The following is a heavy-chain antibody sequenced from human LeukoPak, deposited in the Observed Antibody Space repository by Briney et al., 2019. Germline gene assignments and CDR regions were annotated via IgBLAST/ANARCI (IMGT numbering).Heavy chain of an antibody. J-gene: IGHJ4*02. CDR3: AALSGYSGYDWFSHFDY. CDR1: GGSISSYY. CDR2: MHYSGNT. Sequence: SETLSLTCTVSGGSISSYYWSWIRQSPGKGLEWIGYMHYSGNTKYNSSLKSRVTISLDTSKNQFSLSLSSVTAADTAVYYCAALSGYSGYDWFSHFDYWGQGTLVTVSS. D-gene: IGHD5-12*01. V-gene: IGHV4-59*08.